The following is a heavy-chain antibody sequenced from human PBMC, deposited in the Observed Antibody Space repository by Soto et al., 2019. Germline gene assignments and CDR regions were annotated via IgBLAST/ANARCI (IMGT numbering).Heavy chain of an antibody. V-gene: IGHV1-46*01. Sequence: QERLVQSGAEVKKPGASVKVSCKASGYTFTNYYMHWVRQAPGQGLEWMGVIKPSGGSTTYAQKFQGRVTMTRDTSTTTDYMELRSLRSEDTAMYYCEREATNYYGMDVWGQGTTVTVSS. J-gene: IGHJ6*02. CDR3: EREATNYYGMDV. CDR1: GYTFTNYY. CDR2: IKPSGGST.